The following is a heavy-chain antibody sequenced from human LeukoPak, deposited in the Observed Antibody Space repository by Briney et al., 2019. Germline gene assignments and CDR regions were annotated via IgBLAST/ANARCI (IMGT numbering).Heavy chain of an antibody. CDR2: ISRSSYDI. J-gene: IGHJ4*02. V-gene: IGHV3-21*01. D-gene: IGHD6-19*01. Sequence: GGSLRLSCAASGFTFSSYGMNWVRQAPGKGLEWVSSISRSSYDISYADSVTGRFTITRDNAKNSLYLQMISLRVEDTAVYYCAREIVAGAFDYWGQGTLVTVSS. CDR3: AREIVAGAFDY. CDR1: GFTFSSYG.